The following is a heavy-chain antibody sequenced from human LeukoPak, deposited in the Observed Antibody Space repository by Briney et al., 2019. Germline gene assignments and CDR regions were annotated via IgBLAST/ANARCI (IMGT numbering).Heavy chain of an antibody. V-gene: IGHV4-61*02. D-gene: IGHD3-22*01. CDR1: GGSISSGSYY. J-gene: IGHJ4*02. CDR3: ARDRYYYDSSGYTQLDY. Sequence: PSETLSLTCTVSGGSISSGSYYWSWIRQPAGKGLEWIGRIYTSGSTNYNPSLKSRVTISVDTSKNQFSLKLSSVTAADTAVYYCARDRYYYDSSGYTQLDYWGQGTLVTVSS. CDR2: IYTSGST.